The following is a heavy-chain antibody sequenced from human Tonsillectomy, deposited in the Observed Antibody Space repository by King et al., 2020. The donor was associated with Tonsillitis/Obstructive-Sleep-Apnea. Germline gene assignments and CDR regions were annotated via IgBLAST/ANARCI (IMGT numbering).Heavy chain of an antibody. V-gene: IGHV4-59*01. J-gene: IGHJ6*02. D-gene: IGHD5-24*01. Sequence: VQLQESGPGLVKPSETLSLTCTVSGGSISSYYWSWIRQPPGKGLEWIGFIYYSGSTNYNPSLKSRVTISVDTSKNQFSLRLSSVTAADTAVYFCARDTAVNRLTDGALYYYGMDVWGQGTTVTVSS. CDR1: GGSISSYY. CDR2: IYYSGST. CDR3: ARDTAVNRLTDGALYYYGMDV.